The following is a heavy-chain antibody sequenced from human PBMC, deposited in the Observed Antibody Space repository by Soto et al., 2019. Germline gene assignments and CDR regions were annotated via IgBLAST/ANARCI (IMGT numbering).Heavy chain of an antibody. J-gene: IGHJ6*02. CDR2: TFYSGSS. V-gene: IGHV4-59*01. CDR3: AGDKGRYDSGMDV. D-gene: IGHD3-9*01. Sequence: NLPETLSLTCTVSGGSINSYYWSWIRQPPGKGLEWIGYTFYSGSSKYNPSLKSRATISVDRSKTHFSLNLSSVTAADTAVYYCAGDKGRYDSGMDVWGQGTTVTVSS. CDR1: GGSINSYY.